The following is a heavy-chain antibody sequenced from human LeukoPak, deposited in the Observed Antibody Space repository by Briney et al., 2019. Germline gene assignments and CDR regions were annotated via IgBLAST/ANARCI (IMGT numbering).Heavy chain of an antibody. D-gene: IGHD3-3*01. V-gene: IGHV1-18*01. CDR2: IGAYNGNT. J-gene: IGHJ4*02. Sequence: ASVKVSCKASGYTFTSYGISWVRQAPGQGLEWMGWIGAYNGNTNYAQKLQGRVTMTTDTSTSTAYMELRSLRSDDTAVYYCARATTIFGVVILPYYFDYWGQGTLVTVSS. CDR3: ARATTIFGVVILPYYFDY. CDR1: GYTFTSYG.